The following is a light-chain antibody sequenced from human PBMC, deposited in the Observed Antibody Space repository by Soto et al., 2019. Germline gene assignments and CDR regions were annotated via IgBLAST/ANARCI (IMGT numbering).Light chain of an antibody. J-gene: IGKJ1*01. CDR2: GAS. Sequence: IQVTKAAFTLPASPGDIVTVTFRASQSVSGCFAWYQQKPGEAPKLLIYGASALPRGVPSRFRGSGSGTKFTLTIASLQPEDFATYYCQQYKTFSRTFGPGTKVDIK. V-gene: IGKV1-5*01. CDR3: QQYKTFSRT. CDR1: QSVSGC.